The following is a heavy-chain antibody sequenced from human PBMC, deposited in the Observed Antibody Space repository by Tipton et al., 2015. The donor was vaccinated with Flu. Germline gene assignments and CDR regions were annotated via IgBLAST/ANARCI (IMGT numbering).Heavy chain of an antibody. CDR1: GDSMSIGNTY. Sequence: TLSLTCNVSGDSMSIGNTYWAWIRQPPGKGLEWIGFVFNAGSPYYNPSLRGRLTMSVDASHSQFSLKLSSVTVADTAVYYCAKGVGSSGMDVWGRGTTVTVSS. J-gene: IGHJ6*02. D-gene: IGHD5-12*01. CDR3: AKGVGSSGMDV. CDR2: VFNAGSP. V-gene: IGHV4-31*03.